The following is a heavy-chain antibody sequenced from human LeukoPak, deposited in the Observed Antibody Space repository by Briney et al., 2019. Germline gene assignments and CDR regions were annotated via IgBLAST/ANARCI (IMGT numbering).Heavy chain of an antibody. Sequence: ASVKVSCKASGYTFTGCYMHWVRQAPGQGLEWMGWINPNSGGTNYAQKFQGRVTMTRDTSISTAYMELSRLRSDDTAVYYCAREDYANGWSPFDYWGQGTLVTVSS. D-gene: IGHD6-19*01. V-gene: IGHV1-2*02. CDR1: GYTFTGCY. CDR2: INPNSGGT. J-gene: IGHJ4*02. CDR3: AREDYANGWSPFDY.